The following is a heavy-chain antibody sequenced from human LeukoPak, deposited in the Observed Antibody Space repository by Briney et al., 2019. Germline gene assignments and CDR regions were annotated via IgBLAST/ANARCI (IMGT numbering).Heavy chain of an antibody. Sequence: GSLRLSCEASGYTFTGYSMNWVRQAPGKGLEWVSSISSSSSYIYYADSVKGRFTISRDNAKNSLYLQMNSLRAEDTAVYYCAGGVNYYDSSGYYYFDYWGQGTLVTVSS. J-gene: IGHJ4*02. CDR3: AGGVNYYDSSGYYYFDY. V-gene: IGHV3-21*01. D-gene: IGHD3-22*01. CDR2: ISSSSSYI. CDR1: GYTFTGYS.